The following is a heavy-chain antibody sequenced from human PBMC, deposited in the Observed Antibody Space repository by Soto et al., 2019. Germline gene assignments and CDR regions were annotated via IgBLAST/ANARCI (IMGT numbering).Heavy chain of an antibody. J-gene: IGHJ5*02. CDR1: GFTFSSYG. CDR2: ISYDGSNK. Sequence: QVQLVESGGGVVQPGRSLRLSCAASGFTFSSYGMHWVRQAPGQGLEWVAVISYDGSNKYYADSVKGRFTISRDNSKNTLYLQMNSLRAEDTAVYYCAKANWFDPWGQGTLVTVSS. CDR3: AKANWFDP. V-gene: IGHV3-30*18.